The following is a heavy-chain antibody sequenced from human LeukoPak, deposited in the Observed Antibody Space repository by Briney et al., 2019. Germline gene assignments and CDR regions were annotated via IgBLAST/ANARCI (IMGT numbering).Heavy chain of an antibody. Sequence: PGGSLRLSCAASGFTFSSYWMRWVRQAPGKGLVWVSRINSDGSSTSYADSVKGRFTISRDNAKNTLYLQMNSLRAEDTAVYYCARVKRWKAADQYYFDYWGQGTLVTVSS. CDR1: GFTFSSYW. D-gene: IGHD5-24*01. V-gene: IGHV3-74*01. CDR3: ARVKRWKAADQYYFDY. J-gene: IGHJ4*02. CDR2: INSDGSST.